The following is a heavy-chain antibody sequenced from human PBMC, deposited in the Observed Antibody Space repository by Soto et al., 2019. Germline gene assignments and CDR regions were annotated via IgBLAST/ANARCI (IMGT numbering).Heavy chain of an antibody. V-gene: IGHV1-69*06. CDR2: IIPIFNST. Sequence: SVKVSCKVSGSRFSNYVISWVRQAPGHGLEWLGRIIPIFNSTKYAQSFQGRVTITADKSTSTASLELSSLRSDDTGVYYCARMFHYDTSGYIGILGGFDVWGQGTQVTVSS. CDR3: ARMFHYDTSGYIGILGGFDV. J-gene: IGHJ3*01. CDR1: GSRFSNYV. D-gene: IGHD3-22*01.